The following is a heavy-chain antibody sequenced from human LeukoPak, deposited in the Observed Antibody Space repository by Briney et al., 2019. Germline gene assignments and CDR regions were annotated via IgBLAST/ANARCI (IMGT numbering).Heavy chain of an antibody. Sequence: SETLSLTCTVSGGSISSSSYYCGWVRQPPGRGLEWIGSIYYSGSTYYNPSLKSRVTISVDTSKNQFSLKLSSVTAADTAVYYCARASGSYYYWGQGTLVTVSS. J-gene: IGHJ4*02. CDR1: GGSISSSSYY. CDR3: ARASGSYYY. D-gene: IGHD1-26*01. V-gene: IGHV4-39*01. CDR2: IYYSGST.